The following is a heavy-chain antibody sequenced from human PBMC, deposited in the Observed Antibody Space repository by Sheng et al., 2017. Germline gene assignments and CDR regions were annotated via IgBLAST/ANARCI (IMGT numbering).Heavy chain of an antibody. CDR2: ISASGGAT. CDR1: GFTFSSYA. Sequence: EVQLVGSGGGLVEPGGSLRLSCAASGFTFSSYAMSWVRQSPGKGLEWVSVISASGGATYHADSVKGRFTISRDNSKNTLYLQMSSLRAEDTAVYYCAKVSIIVTMDWFDPWGQGTLVTVSS. V-gene: IGHV3-23*04. D-gene: IGHD3-3*01. J-gene: IGHJ5*02. CDR3: AKVSIIVTMDWFDP.